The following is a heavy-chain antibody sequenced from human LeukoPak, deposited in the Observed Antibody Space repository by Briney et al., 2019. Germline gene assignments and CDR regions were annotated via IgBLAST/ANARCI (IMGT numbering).Heavy chain of an antibody. CDR2: INPNSGGT. J-gene: IGHJ4*02. CDR3: ARGSHYGDHDY. D-gene: IGHD4-17*01. V-gene: IGHV1-2*04. Sequence: ASVKVSCKASGGTFSSYAISWVRQAPGQGLEWMGWINPNSGGTNYAQKFQGWVTMTRDTSISTAYMELSRLRSDDTAVYYCARGSHYGDHDYWGQGTLVTVSS. CDR1: GGTFSSYA.